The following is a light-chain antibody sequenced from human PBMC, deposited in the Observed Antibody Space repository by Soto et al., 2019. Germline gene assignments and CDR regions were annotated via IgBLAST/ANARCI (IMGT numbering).Light chain of an antibody. CDR1: QSIGSY. CDR2: AAS. Sequence: IQMTQSPSSLSASVGDRVTMTCRASQSIGSYVNWYQEKPGEAPKVLIFAASSLQSGVPSRFSGSGSGTDFTLTISSLQPEDFATYYCQQSYSTAWTFCQGTKVDIK. CDR3: QQSYSTAWT. V-gene: IGKV1-39*01. J-gene: IGKJ1*01.